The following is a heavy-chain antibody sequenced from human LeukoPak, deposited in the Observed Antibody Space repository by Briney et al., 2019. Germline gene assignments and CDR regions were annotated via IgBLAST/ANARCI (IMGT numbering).Heavy chain of an antibody. CDR3: ARARDSSGYYYFDY. D-gene: IGHD3-22*01. Sequence: PGGSLRLSCAASGFTFSSYAMSWVRQAPGKGVEWVSAISGSGGSTYYADSVKGRFTISRDNSKNTLYLQMNSLRAEDTAVYYCARARDSSGYYYFDYWGQGTLVTVSS. CDR1: GFTFSSYA. J-gene: IGHJ4*02. CDR2: ISGSGGST. V-gene: IGHV3-23*01.